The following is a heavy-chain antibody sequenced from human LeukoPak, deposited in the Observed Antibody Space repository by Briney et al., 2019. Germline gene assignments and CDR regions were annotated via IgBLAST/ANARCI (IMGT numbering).Heavy chain of an antibody. Sequence: AASLRLSCAASGFTFSSYAMSWVGQAPGKGLERVSAISGSGGSTYYADSVKVRFTISRDNSKNTLYLQMNSLRAEDTSVYYCAKQGVCIRSYRYGVDYWGQGTLVTVSS. CDR2: ISGSGGST. D-gene: IGHD1-26*01. J-gene: IGHJ4*02. V-gene: IGHV3-23*01. CDR1: GFTFSSYA. CDR3: AKQGVCIRSYRYGVDY.